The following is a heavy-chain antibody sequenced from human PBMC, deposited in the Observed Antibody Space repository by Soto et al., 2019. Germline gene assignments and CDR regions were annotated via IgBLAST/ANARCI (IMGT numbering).Heavy chain of an antibody. D-gene: IGHD1-20*01. V-gene: IGHV3-7*04. CDR2: IKQGGSEK. Sequence: PGGSLRLSCAVSGFTFSNYWMSWVRQAPGKGLEWVANIKQGGSEKNYVDSVEGRFTISRDNAKNSLYLQMNSLRAEDTAVYYCARSRYLEYWGQGTLVTVSS. J-gene: IGHJ4*02. CDR3: ARSRYLEY. CDR1: GFTFSNYW.